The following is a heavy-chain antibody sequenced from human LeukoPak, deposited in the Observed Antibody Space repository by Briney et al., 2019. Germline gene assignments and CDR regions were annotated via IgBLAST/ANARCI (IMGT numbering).Heavy chain of an antibody. J-gene: IGHJ3*02. D-gene: IGHD2-21*02. Sequence: GGSLRLSCAASGFTFSTYGMHWVRQTAGKGLEWVAFIRYDGTIKYYADSVKGRFTISRDNAKNSLYLQMNSLRAEDTAVYYCARVSYCGGDCYPPAAFDIWGQGTMVTVSS. CDR2: IRYDGTIK. CDR3: ARVSYCGGDCYPPAAFDI. V-gene: IGHV3-30*02. CDR1: GFTFSTYG.